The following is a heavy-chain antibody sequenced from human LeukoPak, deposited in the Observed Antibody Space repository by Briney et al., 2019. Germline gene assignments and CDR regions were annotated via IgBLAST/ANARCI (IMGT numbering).Heavy chain of an antibody. D-gene: IGHD3-22*01. CDR3: ARGRYYYDGSGPLDY. CDR2: INPNSGGT. V-gene: IGHV1-2*02. Sequence: ASVKVSCKASGYTFTSYYMHWVRQAPGKGLEWMGWINPNSGGTNYAQKFQGRVTMTRDTSISTAYMELSRLRSDDTAVYYCARGRYYYDGSGPLDYWGQGTLVTVSS. J-gene: IGHJ4*02. CDR1: GYTFTSYY.